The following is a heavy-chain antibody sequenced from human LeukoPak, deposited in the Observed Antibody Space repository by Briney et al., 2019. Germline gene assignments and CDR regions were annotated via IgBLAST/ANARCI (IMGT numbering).Heavy chain of an antibody. CDR1: GYSISSGYY. Sequence: SETLSLTCTVSGYSISSGYYWGWIRQPPGKGLEWIGNIYQSGSTYYNPSLKSRVTISVDTSKNQFSLKLSSVTAADTAVYYCARGLPSRRPVRRPNDAFDIWGQGTMVTVSS. CDR3: ARGLPSRRPVRRPNDAFDI. D-gene: IGHD1-1*01. J-gene: IGHJ3*02. CDR2: IYQSGST. V-gene: IGHV4-38-2*02.